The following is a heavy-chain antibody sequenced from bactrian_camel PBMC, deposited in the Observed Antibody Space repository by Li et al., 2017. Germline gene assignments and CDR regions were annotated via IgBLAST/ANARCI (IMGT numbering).Heavy chain of an antibody. D-gene: IGHD1*01. CDR2: ITRIHGGT. CDR3: ATTETSYSLGPFCPWNSKYNY. Sequence: HVQLVESGGGLVQAGGSLNLSCAATVNSNNPNCMGWFRQAPGKEREGVASITRIHGGTAYADSVKGRFTISRDNAKNTVYLQMNSLKPEDTAAYYCATTETSYSLGPFCPWNSKYNYYGQGTQVTVS. J-gene: IGHJ4*01. CDR1: VNSNNPNC. V-gene: IGHV3S63*01.